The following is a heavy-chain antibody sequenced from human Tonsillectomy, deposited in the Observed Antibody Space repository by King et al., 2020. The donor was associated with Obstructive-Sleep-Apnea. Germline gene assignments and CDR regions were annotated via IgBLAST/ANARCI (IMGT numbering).Heavy chain of an antibody. D-gene: IGHD3-10*01. CDR2: ISSNSAYI. CDR1: GFIFSSYS. CDR3: ARDLVSGNYIRGGDP. Sequence: VQLVESGGGLVKPGGSLRLSCAASGFIFSSYSMNWVRQAPGKGLEWVSSISSNSAYIYYADSVKGRFTISRDNAKNSLYLQMNSLRAEDTAVYYCARDLVSGNYIRGGDPWGQGTLVTVAS. V-gene: IGHV3-21*06. J-gene: IGHJ5*02.